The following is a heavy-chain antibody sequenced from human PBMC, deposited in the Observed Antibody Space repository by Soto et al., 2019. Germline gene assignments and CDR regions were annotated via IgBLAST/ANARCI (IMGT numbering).Heavy chain of an antibody. CDR1: GGSFSGYY. CDR2: INHSGST. J-gene: IGHJ1*01. V-gene: IGHV4-34*01. CDR3: ARAPRGYYDSSGYYCGSGEYFQH. Sequence: SETLSLTCAVYGGSFSGYYWSWIRQPPGKALEWIGKINHSGSTNYNPSLKSRVTISVDTSKNQFSLKLSPVTAADTAVYYCARAPRGYYDSSGYYCGSGEYFQHWGGGTRVIVSS. D-gene: IGHD3-22*01.